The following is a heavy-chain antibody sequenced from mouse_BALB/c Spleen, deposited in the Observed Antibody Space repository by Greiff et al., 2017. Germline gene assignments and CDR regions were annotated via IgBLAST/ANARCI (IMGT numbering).Heavy chain of an antibody. V-gene: IGHV1-69*02. CDR2: IYPSDSYT. J-gene: IGHJ2*01. CDR1: GYTFTSYW. Sequence: VQLPQPGAELVRPGASVQLSCKASGYTFTSYWLNWVKQRPGQGLEWIGNIYPSDSYTNYNQKFKDKATLTVDKSSSTAYMQLSSPTSEDSAVYYCTRGELLRYYFDYWGQGTTLTVSS. CDR3: TRGELLRYYFDY. D-gene: IGHD1-1*01.